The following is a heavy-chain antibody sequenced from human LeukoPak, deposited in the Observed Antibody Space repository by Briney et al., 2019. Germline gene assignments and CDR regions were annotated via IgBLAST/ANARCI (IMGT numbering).Heavy chain of an antibody. V-gene: IGHV3-23*01. J-gene: IGHJ6*03. Sequence: SGGSLRLSCAASGFTFSSYAMSWVRQAPGKGLEWVSTSNSGGTTYYADSVKGRFTISRDNSKNTLYLQMNSLRAEDTAVYYCARDPYSGTYSDYYYYYMDVWGKGTTVTVSS. CDR2: SNSGGTT. CDR1: GFTFSSYA. CDR3: ARDPYSGTYSDYYYYYMDV. D-gene: IGHD1-26*01.